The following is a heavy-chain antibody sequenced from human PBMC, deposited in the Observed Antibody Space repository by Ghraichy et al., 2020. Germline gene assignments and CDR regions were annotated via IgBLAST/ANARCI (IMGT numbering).Heavy chain of an antibody. J-gene: IGHJ5*02. D-gene: IGHD6-19*01. V-gene: IGHV6-1*01. CDR2: TYYRSKWHS. CDR3: ARGRDVAVAGTPHHWFDP. CDR1: GDSVSSNSAT. Sequence: SQTLSLTCAISGDSVSSNSATWNWLRQSPSRGLEWLGRTYYRSKWHSDFAVSVSSRISINPDTSKNQFSLQLHFVTPYDTAVYFCARGRDVAVAGTPHHWFDPWGQGTLVTVSS.